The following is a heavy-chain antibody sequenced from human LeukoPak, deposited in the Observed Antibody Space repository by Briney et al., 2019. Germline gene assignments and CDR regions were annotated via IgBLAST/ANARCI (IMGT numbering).Heavy chain of an antibody. CDR1: GYTFTSYD. Sequence: ASVKVSCKASGYTFTSYDINWVRQGTGQGLEWMGWMNPNSGNTGYAQKFQGRVTITRNTSISTAYMELSSLRSEDTAVYYCARVRRIGYSSSWYDYWGQGTLVTVSS. CDR2: MNPNSGNT. CDR3: ARVRRIGYSSSWYDY. D-gene: IGHD6-13*01. V-gene: IGHV1-8*03. J-gene: IGHJ4*02.